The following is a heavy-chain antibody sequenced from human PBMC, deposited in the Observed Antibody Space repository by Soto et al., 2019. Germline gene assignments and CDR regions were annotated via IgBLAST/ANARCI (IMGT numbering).Heavy chain of an antibody. J-gene: IGHJ6*02. CDR1: GFTFRNYW. D-gene: IGHD1-7*01. CDR3: ARATFWNYVYNYYGMDV. V-gene: IGHV3-7*03. Sequence: VGSLRLSCVASGFTFRNYWMSWVRQAPGKGLQWVANINRDGSEKYYVDSLKGRFTISRDNAENSLYLEMNTLRAADTAVYYCARATFWNYVYNYYGMDVWGQGTTVTVSS. CDR2: INRDGSEK.